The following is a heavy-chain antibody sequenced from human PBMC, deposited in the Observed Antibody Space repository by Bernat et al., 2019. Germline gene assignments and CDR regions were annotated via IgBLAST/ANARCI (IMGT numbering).Heavy chain of an antibody. CDR3: ARDPESYYFDY. J-gene: IGHJ4*02. CDR2: IWYDGSNK. V-gene: IGHV3-33*01. Sequence: QVQLVESGGGVVQPGRSLRLSCAASGFTFSSYGMHWVRQAPGKGLEWVAVIWYDGSNKYYADSVKGRFTISRDNSKNTLYLQMNSLRAEDTAVYYCARDPESYYFDYWGQGTLVTV. D-gene: IGHD3-16*02. CDR1: GFTFSSYG.